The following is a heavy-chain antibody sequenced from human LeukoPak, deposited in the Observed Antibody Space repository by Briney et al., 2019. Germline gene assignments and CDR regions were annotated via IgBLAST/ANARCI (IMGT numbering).Heavy chain of an antibody. Sequence: PSETLSLTCAVYGGSFSGYYWSWIRQPPGKGLEWIGEINHSGSTIYNPSLKSRVTISVDTSKNQFSLKLSSVTAADTAVYYCARGLLTGYSSSWYVGSYNWFDPWGQGTLVTVSS. CDR3: ARGLLTGYSSSWYVGSYNWFDP. CDR1: GGSFSGYY. CDR2: INHSGST. J-gene: IGHJ5*02. V-gene: IGHV4-34*01. D-gene: IGHD6-13*01.